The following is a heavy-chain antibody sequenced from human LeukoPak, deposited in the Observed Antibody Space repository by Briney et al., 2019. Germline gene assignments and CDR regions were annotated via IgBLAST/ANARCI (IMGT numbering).Heavy chain of an antibody. CDR1: GYSISSGYY. CDR2: IYHSGST. D-gene: IGHD4-17*01. V-gene: IGHV4-38-2*02. Sequence: KPSETLSLTCAVSGYSISSGYYWGWIRQLPGKGLEWIGSIYHSGSTYYNPSLKSRVTISVDTSKNQFSLKLSSVTAADTAVYYCARDDGDYFPLYYFDYWGQGTLVTVSS. J-gene: IGHJ4*02. CDR3: ARDDGDYFPLYYFDY.